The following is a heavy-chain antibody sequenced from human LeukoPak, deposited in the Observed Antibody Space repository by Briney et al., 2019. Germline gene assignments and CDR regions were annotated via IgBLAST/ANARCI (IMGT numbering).Heavy chain of an antibody. CDR2: MNPNSGNT. CDR3: ARRNYGSPRWFDP. J-gene: IGHJ5*02. D-gene: IGHD3-10*01. V-gene: IGHV1-8*01. Sequence: VSSVKVSCKASGYTFISYDLNWVRQATGQGLEWMGWMNPNSGNTGYAQKFQGRVTMTRNTSISTAYMELSSLRSEDTAVYYCARRNYGSPRWFDPWGQGTLVTVSS. CDR1: GYTFISYD.